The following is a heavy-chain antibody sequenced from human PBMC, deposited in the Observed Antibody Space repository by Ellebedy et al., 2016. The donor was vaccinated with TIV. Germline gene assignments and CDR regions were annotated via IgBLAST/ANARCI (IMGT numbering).Heavy chain of an antibody. J-gene: IGHJ5*01. D-gene: IGHD4-17*01. V-gene: IGHV3-7*01. CDR2: IYQDGSQK. Sequence: PGGSLRLSCAASGFSFRNYWMGWVRQAPGKGLEWVANIYQDGSQKYYVDSVEGRFTISRDNAENSLYLQMKSLRVDDTAVYYCARRGSYGDYAVQVNNWFDSWGQGTPVTVSP. CDR1: GFSFRNYW. CDR3: ARRGSYGDYAVQVNNWFDS.